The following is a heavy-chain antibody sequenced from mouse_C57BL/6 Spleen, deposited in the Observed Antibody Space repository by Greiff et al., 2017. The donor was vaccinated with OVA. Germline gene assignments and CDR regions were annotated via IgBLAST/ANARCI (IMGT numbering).Heavy chain of an antibody. CDR3: ARQFYGSSYGYFDV. Sequence: EVKLEESGGGLVQPGGSLKLSCAASGFTFSDYGMAWVRQAPRKGPEWVAFISNLAYSIYYADTVTGRFTISRENAKNTLYLEMSSLRSEDTAMYYCARQFYGSSYGYFDVWGTGTTVTVSS. CDR2: ISNLAYSI. D-gene: IGHD1-1*01. V-gene: IGHV5-15*04. CDR1: GFTFSDYG. J-gene: IGHJ1*03.